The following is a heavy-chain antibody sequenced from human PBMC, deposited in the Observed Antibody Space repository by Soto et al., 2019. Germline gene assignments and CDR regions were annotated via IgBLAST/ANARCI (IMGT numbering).Heavy chain of an antibody. CDR1: GGSFSGYF. CDR2: INHSGST. J-gene: IGHJ4*02. V-gene: IGHV4-34*01. Sequence: QVQLQQWGAGLLKPSETLSLTCAVYGGSFSGYFWSWIRQPPGKGLEWIGEINHSGSTNYNPSLKIRVTISVDTSKSQFSLKLSSVTAADTAVYYCARGWGRIFDYWGQGTLVTVSS. D-gene: IGHD7-27*01. CDR3: ARGWGRIFDY.